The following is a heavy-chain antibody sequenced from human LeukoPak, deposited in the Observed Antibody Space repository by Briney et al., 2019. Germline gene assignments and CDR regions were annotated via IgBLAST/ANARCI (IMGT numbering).Heavy chain of an antibody. J-gene: IGHJ6*02. CDR1: GFTFSSYA. D-gene: IGHD6-13*01. CDR3: AKSSWQRRDYYYGMDV. Sequence: PGGSLRLSCAVSGFTFSSYAMSWVRQAPGKGLEWVSAISNSGATTYYADSVKGRFTISRDNSKNTLYLQMNSLRAEDTAVYYCAKSSWQRRDYYYGMDVWGQGTTVTVSS. V-gene: IGHV3-23*01. CDR2: ISNSGATT.